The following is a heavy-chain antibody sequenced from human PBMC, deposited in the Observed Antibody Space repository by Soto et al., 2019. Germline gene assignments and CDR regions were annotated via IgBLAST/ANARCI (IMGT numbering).Heavy chain of an antibody. CDR1: GYTFTSYA. J-gene: IGHJ4*02. D-gene: IGHD1-26*01. Sequence: QVQLVQSGAEVKKPGASVKVSCKASGYTFTSYAMHWVRQAPGQRLEWMGWINAGNGNTKYSQKFRGRVTITRNTSATAAYMELSSLRSEDMSVYACARAVGATGDWGSGTLVTVSS. CDR2: INAGNGNT. CDR3: ARAVGATGD. V-gene: IGHV1-3*01.